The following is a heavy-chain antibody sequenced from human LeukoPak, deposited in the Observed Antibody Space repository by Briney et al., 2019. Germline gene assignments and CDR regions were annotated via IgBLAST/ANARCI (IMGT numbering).Heavy chain of an antibody. CDR1: RGSISNYY. D-gene: IGHD3-16*01. V-gene: IGHV4-34*01. CDR2: INHSGST. Sequence: SETLSLTCTVSRGSISNYYWSWIRQPPGKGLEWIGEINHSGSTNYNPSLKSRVTISVDTSKNQFSLKLSSVTAADTAVYYCARRAAWGNLGAIRSRIDYWGQGTLVTVSS. CDR3: ARRAAWGNLGAIRSRIDY. J-gene: IGHJ4*02.